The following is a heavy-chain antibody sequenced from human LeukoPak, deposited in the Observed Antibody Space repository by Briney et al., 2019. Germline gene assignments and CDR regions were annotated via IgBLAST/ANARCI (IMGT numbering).Heavy chain of an antibody. V-gene: IGHV4-4*07. CDR1: GVSISSYY. Sequence: SETLSLTCTVSGVSISSYYWTWIRQSAGKGLEWIGRVHVSEPTNYNPSLKSRVTLSIDPSKNQFSLKLRSVTAADTVVYYCARSAIDVWGKGTTVTVSS. CDR3: ARSAIDV. CDR2: VHVSEPT. J-gene: IGHJ6*03.